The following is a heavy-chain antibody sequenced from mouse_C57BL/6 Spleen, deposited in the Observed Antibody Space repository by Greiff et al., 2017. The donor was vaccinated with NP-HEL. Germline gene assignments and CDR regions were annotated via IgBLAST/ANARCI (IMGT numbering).Heavy chain of an antibody. CDR2: IYPSDSET. D-gene: IGHD3-1*01. Sequence: VKLQQPGAELVRPGSSVKLSCKASGYTFTSYWMDWVKQRPGQGLEWIGNIYPSDSETHYNQKFKDKATLTVDKSSSTAYMQLSSLTSEDSAVYYCARSGSRAMDYWGQGTSVTVSS. CDR1: GYTFTSYW. J-gene: IGHJ4*01. CDR3: ARSGSRAMDY. V-gene: IGHV1-61*01.